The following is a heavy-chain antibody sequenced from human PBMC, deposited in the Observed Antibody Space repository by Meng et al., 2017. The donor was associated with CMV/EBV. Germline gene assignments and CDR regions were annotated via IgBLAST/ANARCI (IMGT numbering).Heavy chain of an antibody. V-gene: IGHV4-4*07. CDR1: GGSISSYC. J-gene: IGHJ5*02. Sequence: LQGRGPERVKPWEPLSLTCTVSGGSISSYCWSWIRQPAGKGLEWIGRIYTSGSTNYNPSLKSRVTMSVDTSKNQFSLKLSSVTAADTAVYYCARSMVVAGDWFDPWGQGTLVTVS. CDR3: ARSMVVAGDWFDP. CDR2: IYTSGST. D-gene: IGHD2-15*01.